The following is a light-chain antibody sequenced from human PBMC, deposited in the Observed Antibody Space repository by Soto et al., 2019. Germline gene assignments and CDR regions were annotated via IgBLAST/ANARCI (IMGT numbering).Light chain of an antibody. CDR1: QGIRND. J-gene: IGKJ5*01. Sequence: DIQMTQSPSSLSASVGDRVTITCRASQGIRNDLGWYQQKPGKAPKRLIYAASSLQSGVPSRFSGSGSGTEFTLTISSLQSEDFAAYYCQQYEKWPPSITFGQGTRLENK. V-gene: IGKV1-17*01. CDR2: AAS. CDR3: QQYEKWPPSIT.